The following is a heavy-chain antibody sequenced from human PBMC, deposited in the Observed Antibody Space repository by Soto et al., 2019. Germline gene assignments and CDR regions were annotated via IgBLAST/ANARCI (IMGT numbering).Heavy chain of an antibody. D-gene: IGHD6-13*01. J-gene: IGHJ5*02. CDR2: ISAHNGYT. V-gene: IGHV1-18*01. Sequence: ASVKVSCKASGYTFSTYDISWVRQAPGQGLEWMGRISAHNGYTDYAQKLQGRVTMTTDTSTSTAYMEMRSLKSDDTAVYYCARDSGYSSSWPPGFDPWGQGTLVTVSS. CDR3: ARDSGYSSSWPPGFDP. CDR1: GYTFSTYD.